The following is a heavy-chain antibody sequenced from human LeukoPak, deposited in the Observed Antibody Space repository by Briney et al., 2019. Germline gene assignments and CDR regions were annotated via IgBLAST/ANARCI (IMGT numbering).Heavy chain of an antibody. Sequence: GGSLRLSCAASGFTFSDYYMNWVRQAPGKGLEWVSSISSSSTIYYADSVKGRFTISRDNAKNSLYLLMNSLRAEDTAVYYCARDPHITMIVVVIPDYWGQGTLVIVSS. CDR2: ISSSSTI. D-gene: IGHD3-22*01. CDR1: GFTFSDYY. CDR3: ARDPHITMIVVVIPDY. V-gene: IGHV3-69-1*02. J-gene: IGHJ4*02.